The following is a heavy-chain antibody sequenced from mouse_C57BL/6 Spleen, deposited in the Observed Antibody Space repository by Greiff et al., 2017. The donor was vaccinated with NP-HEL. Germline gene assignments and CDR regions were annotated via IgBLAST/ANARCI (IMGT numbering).Heavy chain of an antibody. V-gene: IGHV1-66*01. Sequence: VQLQQSGPELVKPGASVKISCKASGYSFTSYYIHWVKQRPGQGLEWIGWIYPGSGNTKYNAKFKGKATLTADTSSSTAYMQLSSLTSEDSAVYYGARSNGNAWFAYWGQGTLVTVSA. CDR2: IYPGSGNT. CDR1: GYSFTSYY. D-gene: IGHD2-1*01. J-gene: IGHJ3*01. CDR3: ARSNGNAWFAY.